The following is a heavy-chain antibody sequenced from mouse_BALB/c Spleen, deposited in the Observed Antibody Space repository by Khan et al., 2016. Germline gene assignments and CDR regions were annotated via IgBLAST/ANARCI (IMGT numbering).Heavy chain of an antibody. D-gene: IGHD2-10*01. CDR2: INPSTGYT. V-gene: IGHV1-7*01. CDR1: GYTFTSYW. Sequence: VQLQESGAELAKPGASVKMSCKASGYTFTSYWMHWVKQRPGQGLEWIGYINPSTGYTEYNQKFKDKATLTAEKSSSTAYMQLSSLTSEDSAVYYCARWAYYGNYLFAYWGQGTLVTVSA. J-gene: IGHJ3*01. CDR3: ARWAYYGNYLFAY.